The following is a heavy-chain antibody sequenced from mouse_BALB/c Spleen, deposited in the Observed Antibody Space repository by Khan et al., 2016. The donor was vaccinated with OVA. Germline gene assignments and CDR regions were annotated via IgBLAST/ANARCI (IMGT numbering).Heavy chain of an antibody. Sequence: QVQLQQSGAELARPGTSMKMSCKASGYTFTSYTIHWIKQRPGKGLEWIGYINPSNGYTNYNQKFKDKATLTADKSSTTAYMQLSSLKSDDSAVYYCVRARAYYRNDGWFAYWGQGTLVTVSA. CDR1: GYTFTSYT. CDR2: INPSNGYT. CDR3: VRARAYYRNDGWFAY. D-gene: IGHD2-14*01. J-gene: IGHJ3*01. V-gene: IGHV1-4*01.